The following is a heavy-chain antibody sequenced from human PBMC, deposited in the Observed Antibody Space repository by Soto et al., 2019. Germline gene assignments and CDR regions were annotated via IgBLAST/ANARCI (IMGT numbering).Heavy chain of an antibody. J-gene: IGHJ5*02. V-gene: IGHV4-4*07. CDR2: IYTSGST. D-gene: IGHD6-19*01. Sequence: QVQLQESGPGLVKPSETLSLTCTVSGGSISSYYWSWIRQPAGKGLEWIGRIYTSGSTNYNPSLKSRVTMSVDTSQNQFSLKLSSVTAADTAVYYCARGPEQWLVRADWFDPCGQGTLVTVSS. CDR3: ARGPEQWLVRADWFDP. CDR1: GGSISSYY.